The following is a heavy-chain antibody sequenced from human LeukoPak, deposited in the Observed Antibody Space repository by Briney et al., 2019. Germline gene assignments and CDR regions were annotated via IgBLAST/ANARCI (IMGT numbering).Heavy chain of an antibody. V-gene: IGHV1-2*02. J-gene: IGHJ5*02. CDR3: ARAKYYDILTGYYTNWFDP. D-gene: IGHD3-9*01. Sequence: ASVKVSCKASGYTFTSYGISWVRQAPGQGLEWMGWINPNSGGTNYAQKFQGRVTMTRDTSISTAYMELSRLRSDDTAVYYCARAKYYDILTGYYTNWFDPWGQGTLVTVSS. CDR2: INPNSGGT. CDR1: GYTFTSYG.